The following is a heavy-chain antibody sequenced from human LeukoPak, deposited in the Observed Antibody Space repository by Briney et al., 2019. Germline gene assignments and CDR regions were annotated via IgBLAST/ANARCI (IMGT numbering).Heavy chain of an antibody. D-gene: IGHD2-15*01. V-gene: IGHV1-18*01. Sequence: GESPKISCRGSGYTFTSYGISWVRQAPGQGLEWMGWISVYNGNTNYAQKFQDRVTMTTDTSTSTTYMELRSLRSDDTAVYYCASGYCSGSSCYSLLDYWGQGTLVTVSS. CDR2: ISVYNGNT. CDR1: GYTFTSYG. J-gene: IGHJ4*02. CDR3: ASGYCSGSSCYSLLDY.